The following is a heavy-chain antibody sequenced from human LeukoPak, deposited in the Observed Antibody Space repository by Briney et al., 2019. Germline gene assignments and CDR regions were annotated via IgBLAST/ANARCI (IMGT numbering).Heavy chain of an antibody. CDR3: VREGGVQPFS. Sequence: PGGSLRLSCAASGFTFSSYSMNWVRQAPGKGLEWVSSISSSSSYIYYADSVKGRFTISRDNSKNILFLQLNSLRLDDTAVYYCVREGGVQPFSWGQGTLVTVSS. J-gene: IGHJ5*02. CDR1: GFTFSSYS. D-gene: IGHD2-8*01. CDR2: ISSSSSYI. V-gene: IGHV3-21*01.